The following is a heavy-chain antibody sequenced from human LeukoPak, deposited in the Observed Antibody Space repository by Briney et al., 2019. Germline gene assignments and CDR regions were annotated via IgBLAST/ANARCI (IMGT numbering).Heavy chain of an antibody. Sequence: ASVKVSCKASGSTFSSYAISWVRQAPGQGLEWMGRIIPILGIANYAQKFQGRVTITADKSTSTAYMELSSLRSEDTAVYYCARAGSARAVAGTVSDYWGQGTLVTVSS. J-gene: IGHJ4*02. D-gene: IGHD6-19*01. V-gene: IGHV1-69*04. CDR3: ARAGSARAVAGTVSDY. CDR1: GSTFSSYA. CDR2: IIPILGIA.